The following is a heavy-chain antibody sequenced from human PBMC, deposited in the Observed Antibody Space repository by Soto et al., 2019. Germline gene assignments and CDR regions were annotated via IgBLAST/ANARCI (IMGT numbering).Heavy chain of an antibody. CDR1: GLTFSNYA. V-gene: IGHV3-23*01. J-gene: IGHJ4*02. Sequence: PGGSLRLSCATSGLTFSNYAMIWVRQAPGGGLEWVSSMSGSSSTTYYADSVKGRFTISRDRSKNTLYLQMSSLRAEDTALYYCAKNQERELPRVIDFWGQGTLVTVSS. CDR2: MSGSSSTT. D-gene: IGHD1-7*01. CDR3: AKNQERELPRVIDF.